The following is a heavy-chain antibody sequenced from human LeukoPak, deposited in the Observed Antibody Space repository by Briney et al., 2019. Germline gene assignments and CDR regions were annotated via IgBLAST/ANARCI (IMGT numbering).Heavy chain of an antibody. J-gene: IGHJ4*02. Sequence: KPSETLSLTCTVSGGSISSSSYYWGWIRQPPGKGLEWIGSIYYSGSTYYNPSLKSRVTISVDTSKNQFSLKLSSVTAADTAVYYCARVRYSYIDFSLFDYWGQGTLITVSS. CDR2: IYYSGST. D-gene: IGHD5-18*01. CDR1: GGSISSSSYY. CDR3: ARVRYSYIDFSLFDY. V-gene: IGHV4-39*07.